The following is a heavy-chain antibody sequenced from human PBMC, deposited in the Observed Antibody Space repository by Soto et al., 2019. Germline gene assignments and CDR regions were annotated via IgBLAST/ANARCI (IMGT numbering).Heavy chain of an antibody. D-gene: IGHD1-7*01. V-gene: IGHV4-59*01. CDR3: ATMGTPAKGLYYSDS. CDR1: GGSISSYF. CDR2: IHYSGST. J-gene: IGHJ4*02. Sequence: SETLSLTCTVSGGSISSYFWSWIRQPPGRGLEWIGHIHYSGSTNYNPSLKSRVTISVDTSKNQFSLKLSSVTAADTAVYYCATMGTPAKGLYYSDSWGQGTLVTVSS.